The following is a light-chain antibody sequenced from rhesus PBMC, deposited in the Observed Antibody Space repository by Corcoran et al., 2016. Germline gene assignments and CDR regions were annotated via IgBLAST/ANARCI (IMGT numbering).Light chain of an antibody. CDR3: GSWDDSGNHYF. Sequence: GLTQEPALSVAVGHTVRMTCQGDSLKTYYASWYQQKPGQVPVVVIYGNTNRPSGIPGRFSGSWSGYPGSLTITGAQVEDEADYYCGSWDDSGNHYFFGTGTRLTVL. CDR1: SLKTYY. V-gene: IGLV3S11*01. J-gene: IGLJ1*01. CDR2: GNT.